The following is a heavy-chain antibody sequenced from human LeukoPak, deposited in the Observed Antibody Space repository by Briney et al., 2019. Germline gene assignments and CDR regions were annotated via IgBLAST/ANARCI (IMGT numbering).Heavy chain of an antibody. D-gene: IGHD3-3*01. CDR2: IYSGGST. J-gene: IGHJ4*02. Sequence: HPGGSLRLSCAASGFTVSSNYMSWVRQAPGKGLEWVSLIYSGGSTYYADSVKGRFTISRDNSKNTLFLQMDSLRAEDTAVYYCARGPPRFLERLALDFWGQGTLVTVSS. V-gene: IGHV3-66*02. CDR1: GFTVSSNY. CDR3: ARGPPRFLERLALDF.